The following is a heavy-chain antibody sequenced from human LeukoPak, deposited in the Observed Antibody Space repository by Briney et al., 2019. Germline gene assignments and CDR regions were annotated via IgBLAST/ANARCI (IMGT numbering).Heavy chain of an antibody. Sequence: SGPTLVNPTQTLTLTCTFSGFSLSTSGMCVSWIRQPPGKALEWLARIDWDDDKYYSTSLKTRLTISKDTSKNQVVLTMTNMDPVDTATYYCARTYGDYSDTDAFDIWGQGTMVTVSS. D-gene: IGHD4-17*01. V-gene: IGHV2-70*11. CDR1: GFSLSTSGMC. J-gene: IGHJ3*02. CDR2: IDWDDDK. CDR3: ARTYGDYSDTDAFDI.